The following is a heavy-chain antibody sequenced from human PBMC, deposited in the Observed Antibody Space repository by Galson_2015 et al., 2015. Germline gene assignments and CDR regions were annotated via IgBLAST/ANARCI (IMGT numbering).Heavy chain of an antibody. J-gene: IGHJ6*02. V-gene: IGHV3-11*01. D-gene: IGHD6-13*01. CDR3: ARDLAGIAAYYHGMDV. CDR2: ISSSGGTK. Sequence: SLRLSCAVSGFTFSDYYMSRIRQAPGKGLEWVSYISSSGGTKYYADSVKGRFTISRDNAENSLYLQMNSLRAEDTAVYYCARDLAGIAAYYHGMDVWGQGTTVTVS. CDR1: GFTFSDYY.